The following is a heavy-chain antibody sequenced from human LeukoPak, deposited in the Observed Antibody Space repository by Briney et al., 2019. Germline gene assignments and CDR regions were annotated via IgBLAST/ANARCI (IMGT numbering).Heavy chain of an antibody. CDR2: INHSGST. Sequence: SETLSLTCAVYGGSFSGYYWSWIRQPPGKGLEWIGEINHSGSTNYNPSLKSRVTISVDTSKNQFSLKLSSVTAADTAVYYCARADFWSGYYYYWGQGTLVTVSS. CDR3: ARADFWSGYYYY. V-gene: IGHV4-34*01. J-gene: IGHJ4*02. CDR1: GGSFSGYY. D-gene: IGHD3-3*01.